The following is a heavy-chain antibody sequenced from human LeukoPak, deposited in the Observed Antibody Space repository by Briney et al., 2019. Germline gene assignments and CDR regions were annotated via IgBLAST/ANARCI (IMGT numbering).Heavy chain of an antibody. J-gene: IGHJ4*02. Sequence: GGSLRLSCAAPGFPFSSYAMHWVRQAPGKGLEWVAVISFDGNNKYCADSVKGRFTISRDNSKNTLYLQMNSLRVEDTAVYYCARDVSLGAADYHFDYWGQGTLVTVSS. D-gene: IGHD6-13*01. CDR1: GFPFSSYA. CDR2: ISFDGNNK. CDR3: ARDVSLGAADYHFDY. V-gene: IGHV3-30-3*01.